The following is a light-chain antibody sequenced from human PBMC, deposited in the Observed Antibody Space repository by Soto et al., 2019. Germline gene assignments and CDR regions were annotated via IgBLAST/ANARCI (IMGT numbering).Light chain of an antibody. J-gene: IGKJ2*01. CDR2: GTS. CDR3: QQYGSSPPT. CDR1: QSVSSY. V-gene: IGKV3-20*01. Sequence: ETVLTQSPGTLSLSPGERATLSCRASQSVSSYSAWYQQKPGQAPRLLISGTSSRAIGIPDRFSGSGSGTDFTLTISRLEPEDFAVYYCQQYGSSPPTFGQGTKLEI.